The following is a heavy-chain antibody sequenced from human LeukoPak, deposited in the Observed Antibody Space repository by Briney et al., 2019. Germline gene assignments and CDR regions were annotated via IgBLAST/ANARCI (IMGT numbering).Heavy chain of an antibody. CDR1: GVAFSNYW. D-gene: IGHD1-26*01. CDR3: ARDESAVPTYRFDY. J-gene: IGHJ4*02. CDR2: IKQDGSEK. V-gene: IGHV3-7*03. Sequence: GGSLRLSCAASGVAFSNYWTSWVRQAPGKGVGWVGNIKQDGSEKYYVDSVKGRFTISRDNAKNSLYLQMNSLRAEDTAVNYCARDESAVPTYRFDYWGQGTLVTVSS.